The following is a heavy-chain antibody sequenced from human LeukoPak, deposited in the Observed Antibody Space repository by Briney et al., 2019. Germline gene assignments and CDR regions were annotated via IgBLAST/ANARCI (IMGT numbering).Heavy chain of an antibody. V-gene: IGHV3-48*03. Sequence: GGSLRLSCAASGFTFTSYEVFWVRQAPGKGLEWVSYISASGNTKYYADSVKGRFTVSRDNAKNSLYLQMNSLRAEDTAEYYCATEGYYYFDCWGRGTLVTVSS. J-gene: IGHJ4*02. D-gene: IGHD1-1*01. CDR3: ATEGYYYFDC. CDR1: GFTFTSYE. CDR2: ISASGNTK.